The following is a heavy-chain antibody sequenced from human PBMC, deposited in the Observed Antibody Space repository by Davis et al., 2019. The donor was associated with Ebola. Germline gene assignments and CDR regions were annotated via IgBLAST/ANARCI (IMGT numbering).Heavy chain of an antibody. D-gene: IGHD3-10*01. J-gene: IGHJ6*04. Sequence: GGSLRLSCAASGFTFSSYWMSWVRQAPGKGLEWVANIKQDGSEKYYVDSVKGRFTITRDNAKNSLYLQMNSLRAEDTAVYYCARGPHGSGSYSDLYYYYGMDVWGKGTTVTVSS. CDR2: IKQDGSEK. CDR3: ARGPHGSGSYSDLYYYYGMDV. V-gene: IGHV3-7*03. CDR1: GFTFSSYW.